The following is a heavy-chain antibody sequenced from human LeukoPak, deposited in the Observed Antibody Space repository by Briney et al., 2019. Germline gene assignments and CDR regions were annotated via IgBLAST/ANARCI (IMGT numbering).Heavy chain of an antibody. CDR3: AKDRYDILTGYSY. J-gene: IGHJ4*02. V-gene: IGHV3-23*01. Sequence: GGSLRLSCAASGFTFSSYAMSWVRQAPGKGLEWVSAISGSGGSTYYADSVKGRLTISRDNSKNTLYLQMNSLRAEDTAVYYCAKDRYDILTGYSYWGQGTLVTVSS. CDR1: GFTFSSYA. CDR2: ISGSGGST. D-gene: IGHD3-9*01.